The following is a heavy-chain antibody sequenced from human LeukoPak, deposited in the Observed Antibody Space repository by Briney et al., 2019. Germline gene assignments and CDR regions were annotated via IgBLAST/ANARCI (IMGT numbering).Heavy chain of an antibody. D-gene: IGHD4-23*01. Sequence: SETLSLTCSVSGGSFSSYYWTWIRQPPGKGLEWIGYIFFSGSTNYSPSLKSRVTISIDTSKNQFSLKLSSVTAADTAVYYCAGQGELYGGHSWLDPWGQGTLVTVS. J-gene: IGHJ5*02. CDR3: AGQGELYGGHSWLDP. CDR1: GGSFSSYY. V-gene: IGHV4-59*01. CDR2: IFFSGST.